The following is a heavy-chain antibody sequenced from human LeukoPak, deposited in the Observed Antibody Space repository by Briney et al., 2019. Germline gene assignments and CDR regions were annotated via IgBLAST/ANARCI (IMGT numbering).Heavy chain of an antibody. J-gene: IGHJ4*02. D-gene: IGHD3-22*01. CDR3: ARGRDYYDSSGPIDY. CDR1: GGSISSYY. CDR2: IYYSGST. V-gene: IGHV4-59*01. Sequence: PSETLSLTCTVSGGSISSYYWSWIRQPPGRGLEWIGYIYYSGSTNYNPSLKSRVTISVDTSKNQFSLKLSSVTAADTAVYYCARGRDYYDSSGPIDYWGQGTLVTVSS.